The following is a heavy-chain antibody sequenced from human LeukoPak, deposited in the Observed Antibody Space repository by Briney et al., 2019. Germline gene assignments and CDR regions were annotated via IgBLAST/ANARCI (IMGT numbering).Heavy chain of an antibody. CDR1: GDSISSRSYY. J-gene: IGHJ3*01. CDR2: IYYYGST. Sequence: SETLSLTCTVSGDSISSRSYYLGWIRQPPGKGLEWIGSIYYYGSTYYNPSLKSRITISVDTSKSQISLKLSSLTAADTAVYYCARNRTTTGVIERVDVFDAWGQGTIVTVSS. D-gene: IGHD2-8*02. V-gene: IGHV4-39*01. CDR3: ARNRTTTGVIERVDVFDA.